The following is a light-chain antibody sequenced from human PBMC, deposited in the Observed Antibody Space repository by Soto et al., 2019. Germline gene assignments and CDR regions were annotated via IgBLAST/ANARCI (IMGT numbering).Light chain of an antibody. V-gene: IGKV3-11*01. CDR1: QSVSSY. CDR3: QQRSNWPRVFT. Sequence: EIVLTQSPATLSLSPGERATLSCRASQSVSSYLAWYQQKPGQAPRLLIYDASNRATGIPARFSGSGSGKHFTLTISSLEPEDFAVYYCQQRSNWPRVFTFGPGTKVDIK. J-gene: IGKJ3*01. CDR2: DAS.